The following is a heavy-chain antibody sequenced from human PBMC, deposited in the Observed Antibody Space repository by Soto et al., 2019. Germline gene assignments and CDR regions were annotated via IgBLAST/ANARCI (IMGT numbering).Heavy chain of an antibody. CDR2: IYYSGST. J-gene: IGHJ5*02. CDR1: GGSISSGGYY. Sequence: SETLSLTCTVSGGSISSGGYYWSWIRQHPGKGLEWIGYIYYSGSTYYNPSLKSRVTISVDTSKNQFSLKLSSVTAADTAVYYCARGYYGSGSYYSYYWFDPWGQGTLVTVSS. CDR3: ARGYYGSGSYYSYYWFDP. V-gene: IGHV4-31*03. D-gene: IGHD3-10*01.